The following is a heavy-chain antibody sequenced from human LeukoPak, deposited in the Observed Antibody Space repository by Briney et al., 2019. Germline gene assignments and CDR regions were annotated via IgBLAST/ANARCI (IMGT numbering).Heavy chain of an antibody. J-gene: IGHJ6*03. CDR3: ASSRGGSSLHYYMDV. V-gene: IGHV3-9*01. CDR1: GFTFDDYA. D-gene: IGHD6-13*01. Sequence: GRSLRLSCAASGFTFDDYAMHWVRQAPGKGLEWVSGISWNSGSIGYADSVKGRFTISRDNAKNSLYLQMNSLRAVDTAVYYCASSRGGSSLHYYMDVWGKGTTVTVSS. CDR2: ISWNSGSI.